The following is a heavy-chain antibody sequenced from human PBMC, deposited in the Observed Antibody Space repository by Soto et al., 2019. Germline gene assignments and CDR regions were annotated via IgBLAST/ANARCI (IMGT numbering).Heavy chain of an antibody. CDR2: IYYSGST. D-gene: IGHD3-22*01. CDR1: GGSISSYY. CDR3: ARETRPDYYDSSGYYRAYFDY. Sequence: SETLSLTCTVSGGSISSYYWSWIRQPPGKGLEWIGYIYYSGSTNYNPSLKSRVTISVDTSKNQFSLKLSSVTAEDTAVYYCARETRPDYYDSSGYYRAYFDYWGQGTLVTVSS. V-gene: IGHV4-59*01. J-gene: IGHJ4*02.